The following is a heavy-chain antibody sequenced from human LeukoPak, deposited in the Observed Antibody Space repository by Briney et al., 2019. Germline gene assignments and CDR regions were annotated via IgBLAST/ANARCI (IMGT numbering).Heavy chain of an antibody. CDR2: FDPEDGET. V-gene: IGHV1-24*01. CDR1: GYTLTELS. D-gene: IGHD6-13*01. Sequence: VASVEVSCKVSGYTLTELSMHWVRQAPGKGLEWMGGFDPEDGETIYAQKFQGRVTMTEDTSTDTAYMELSSLRSEDTAVYYCATNAIAAAGILWDWGQGTLVTVSS. CDR3: ATNAIAAAGILWD. J-gene: IGHJ4*02.